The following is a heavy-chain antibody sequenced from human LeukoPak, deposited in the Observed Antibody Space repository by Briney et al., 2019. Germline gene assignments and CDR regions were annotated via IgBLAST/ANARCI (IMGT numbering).Heavy chain of an antibody. V-gene: IGHV4-31*03. CDR3: ARPLPTTSGGTHWSFDL. CDR1: GGSISSGGYY. D-gene: IGHD2-15*01. J-gene: IGHJ2*01. CDR2: IYYSGST. Sequence: PSETLSLTCTVSGGSISSGGYYWSWIRQHPGKGLEWIGYIYYSGSTYYNPPLKSRVTISVDTSKNQFSLKLDSVTAADTAVYYCARPLPTTSGGTHWSFDLWGRGTLVTVSP.